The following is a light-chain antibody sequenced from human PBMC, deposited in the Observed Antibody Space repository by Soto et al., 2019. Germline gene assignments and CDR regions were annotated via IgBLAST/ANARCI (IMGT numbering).Light chain of an antibody. V-gene: IGKV1-5*01. Sequence: DIQMTQSPSTLSTSVGDRVTITCRASQTISNLLAWYQQKPGKTPKLLIYDASSLEGGVPSRFSGSGSGTEFTLTISGLQPDDFAPYYCQQYNGNPPWTFGQGTKVEIK. CDR3: QQYNGNPPWT. J-gene: IGKJ1*01. CDR1: QTISNL. CDR2: DAS.